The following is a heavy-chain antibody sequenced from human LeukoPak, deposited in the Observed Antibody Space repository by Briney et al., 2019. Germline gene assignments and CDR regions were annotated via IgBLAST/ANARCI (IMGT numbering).Heavy chain of an antibody. D-gene: IGHD3-22*01. CDR1: GYTFTSYG. J-gene: IGHJ4*02. CDR3: ARDSYDSSGYYHDY. Sequence: ASVKVSCKASGYTFTSYGISRVRQAPGQGLEWMGWISAYNGNTNYAQKLQGRVTMTTDTSTSTAYMELRSLRSDDTAVYYCARDSYDSSGYYHDYWGQGTLVTVSS. CDR2: ISAYNGNT. V-gene: IGHV1-18*01.